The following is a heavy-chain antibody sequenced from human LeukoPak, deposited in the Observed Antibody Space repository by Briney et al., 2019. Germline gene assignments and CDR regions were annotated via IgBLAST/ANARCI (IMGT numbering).Heavy chain of an antibody. Sequence: GESLKSSCKGSGYSFSNCWIAWMRQMPGKGLEWMGIISPTDSDTRYSPSFQGQVTISADTPFSTAYLQWSSLQASDTAIYYCARQDYSYYVMDVWGQGTTVTVSS. V-gene: IGHV5-51*01. CDR2: ISPTDSDT. J-gene: IGHJ6*02. CDR3: ARQDYSYYVMDV. CDR1: GYSFSNCW.